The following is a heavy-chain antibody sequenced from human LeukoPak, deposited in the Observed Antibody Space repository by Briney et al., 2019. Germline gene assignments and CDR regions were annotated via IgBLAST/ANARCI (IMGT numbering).Heavy chain of an antibody. J-gene: IGHJ4*02. CDR3: EVWSYNFDY. V-gene: IGHV3-48*03. CDR1: GFTFSSHE. CDR2: ISSSGSTK. D-gene: IGHD3-10*01. Sequence: GGSLRLSCATSGFTFSSHEMQWVRQAPGKGLEWVSYISSSGSTKYYADSVKGRFTISRDNTKNSLYLQMNGLRAEDTAIYYCEVWSYNFDYWGQGTLVTVSS.